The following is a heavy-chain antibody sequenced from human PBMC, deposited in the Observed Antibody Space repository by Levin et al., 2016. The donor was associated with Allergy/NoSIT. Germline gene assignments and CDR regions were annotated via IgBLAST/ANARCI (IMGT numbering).Heavy chain of an antibody. CDR1: GASITSGHYY. CDR2: VSYNGTT. V-gene: IGHV4-31*03. Sequence: SETLSLTCTVSGASITSGHYYCSWIRQFPGKGLEWLGYVSYNGTTYYNPSLKSRFDASVDTSKNHFSLRMHSVTAADTAVYYCATVLRPFHYDSDGYPRPTFDIWGQGILVTVSS. J-gene: IGHJ4*02. D-gene: IGHD3-22*01. CDR3: ATVLRPFHYDSDGYPRPTFDI.